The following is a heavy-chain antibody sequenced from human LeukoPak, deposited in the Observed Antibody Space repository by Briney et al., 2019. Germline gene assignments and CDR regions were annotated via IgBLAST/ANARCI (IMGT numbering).Heavy chain of an antibody. Sequence: PSETLSLTCAVYGGSFSGYYWSWIRQPPGKGLEWIGEINHSGSTNYNPSLKSRVTISVDTSKNQFSLKLSSVTAADTAVYYCARVFSAYGRYYFDYWGQGTLVTVSS. V-gene: IGHV4-34*01. J-gene: IGHJ4*02. CDR2: INHSGST. CDR3: ARVFSAYGRYYFDY. CDR1: GGSFSGYY. D-gene: IGHD2-21*01.